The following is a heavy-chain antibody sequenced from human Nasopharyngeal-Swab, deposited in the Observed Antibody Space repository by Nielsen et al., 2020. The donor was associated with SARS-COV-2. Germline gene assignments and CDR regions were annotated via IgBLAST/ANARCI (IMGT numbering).Heavy chain of an antibody. J-gene: IGHJ6*04. V-gene: IGHV4-34*01. CDR2: IDHSGRT. Sequence: SETLSLTCAVYGGSFRDYFWTWIRQPPGKGLEWIAEIDHSGRTNYNPSLKSRFTVSVDTSKNQFSLKVSSVTAADTAIYYCARGFSTATTCVDVWGKGAMVTVSS. CDR3: ARGFSTATTCVDV. CDR1: GGSFRDYF. D-gene: IGHD3-3*02.